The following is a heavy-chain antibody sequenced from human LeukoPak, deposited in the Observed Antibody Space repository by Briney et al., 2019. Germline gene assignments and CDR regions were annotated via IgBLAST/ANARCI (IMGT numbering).Heavy chain of an antibody. CDR2: IYHSGST. J-gene: IGHJ6*02. CDR1: GYSISSGYY. Sequence: SETLSLTCAVSGYSISSGYYWGWIRQPPGKGLEWIGSIYHSGSTNYNPSLKSRVTISVDTSKNQFSLKLSSVTAADTAVYYCARDRWLQLYYYYGMDVWGQGTTVTVSS. V-gene: IGHV4-38-2*02. CDR3: ARDRWLQLYYYYGMDV. D-gene: IGHD5-24*01.